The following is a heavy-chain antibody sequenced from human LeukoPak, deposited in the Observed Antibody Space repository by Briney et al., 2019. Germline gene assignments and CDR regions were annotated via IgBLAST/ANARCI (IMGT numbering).Heavy chain of an antibody. CDR3: ARGASPDWYFDL. CDR2: INHSGST. J-gene: IGHJ2*01. Sequence: PSETLSLTCAVYGGSFSGYYWSWIRQPPGKGLEWMGEINHSGSTNYNPSLKSRVTVSVDTSKNQFSLKLSSVTAADTAVYYCARGASPDWYFDLWGRGTLVTVSS. V-gene: IGHV4-34*01. CDR1: GGSFSGYY. D-gene: IGHD5-12*01.